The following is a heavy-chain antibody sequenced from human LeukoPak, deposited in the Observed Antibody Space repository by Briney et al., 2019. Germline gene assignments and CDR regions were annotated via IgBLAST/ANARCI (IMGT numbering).Heavy chain of an antibody. V-gene: IGHV3-30*03. D-gene: IGHD6-13*01. J-gene: IGHJ4*02. Sequence: PGGSLRLSCAASGFTFSSYGMHWVRQAPGKGLEWVAVISYDGSNKYYADSVKGRFTISRDNSRNTLYLQMNSLRAEDTAVYYCARESMGIAAVSPPSVFDYWGQGTLVTVSS. CDR2: ISYDGSNK. CDR3: ARESMGIAAVSPPSVFDY. CDR1: GFTFSSYG.